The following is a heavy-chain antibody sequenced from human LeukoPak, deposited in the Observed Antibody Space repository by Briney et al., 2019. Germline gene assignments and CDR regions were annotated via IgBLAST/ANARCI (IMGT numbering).Heavy chain of an antibody. CDR1: GFTFSSYA. V-gene: IGHV3-23*01. Sequence: GGSLRLSCAASGFTFSSYAMSWVRQAPGKGLEWVSAISGSGGSTYYADSVKGRFTISRDNSKNTLYLQMNSLRAEDTAVYYCAKESPADGTIFGVVIIESGYFDYWGQGTLVTVSS. CDR2: ISGSGGST. J-gene: IGHJ4*02. D-gene: IGHD3-3*01. CDR3: AKESPADGTIFGVVIIESGYFDY.